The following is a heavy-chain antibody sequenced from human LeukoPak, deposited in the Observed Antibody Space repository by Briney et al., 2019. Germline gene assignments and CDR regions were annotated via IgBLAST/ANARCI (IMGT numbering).Heavy chain of an antibody. J-gene: IGHJ4*02. CDR2: ISSSGTTI. CDR1: GFTFSDYE. V-gene: IGHV3-48*03. D-gene: IGHD6-13*01. CDR3: ARGRRSSSIWYLDY. Sequence: GGSLRLSCAASGFTFSDYELNWVRQAPGKGLEWGSDISSSGTTIYYADSVKGRFTISRDNARNSLYLQMNTLRVEDTALYYCARGRRSSSIWYLDYWGQGTLVTVSS.